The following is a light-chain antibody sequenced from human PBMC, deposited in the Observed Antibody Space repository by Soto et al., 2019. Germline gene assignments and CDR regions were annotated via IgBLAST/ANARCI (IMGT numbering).Light chain of an antibody. CDR3: ASWDESLSGVV. CDR1: SSNIGTNY. J-gene: IGLJ3*02. Sequence: QSVLTQSPSASGTPGQTVTISCSGSSSNIGTNYVFWYQHVPGTAPKLLLYKNNQRPSGVPDRFSASKSGTSASLAISGLRSEDEAHYSCASWDESLSGVVFGGGTQLTVL. CDR2: KNN. V-gene: IGLV1-47*01.